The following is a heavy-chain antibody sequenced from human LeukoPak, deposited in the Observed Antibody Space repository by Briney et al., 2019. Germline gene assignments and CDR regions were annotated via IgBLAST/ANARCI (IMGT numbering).Heavy chain of an antibody. CDR2: IIPIFGTA. D-gene: IGHD3-3*01. Sequence: GSSVKVSCKASGGTFSSYAISWVRQAPGQGLEWMGGIIPIFGTANYAQKFQGRVTITADESTSTAYMEPSSLRSEDTAVYYCARALNYDFWSGYYDYWGQGTLVTVSS. CDR3: ARALNYDFWSGYYDY. CDR1: GGTFSSYA. V-gene: IGHV1-69*01. J-gene: IGHJ4*02.